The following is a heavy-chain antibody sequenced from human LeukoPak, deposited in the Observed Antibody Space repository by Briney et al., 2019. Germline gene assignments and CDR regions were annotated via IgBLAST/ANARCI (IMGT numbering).Heavy chain of an antibody. V-gene: IGHV3-66*01. J-gene: IGHJ5*02. D-gene: IGHD1-14*01. Sequence: GGSLRLSCEVSGFSISNIYMSWLRQAPGKGLECVSVTYSSGGTYYADSVKGRFTISRDNARNTVYLQMNSLRGDDTAIYYCAGNHPFDHWGQGTLVTVSS. CDR2: TYSSGGT. CDR1: GFSISNIY. CDR3: AGNHPFDH.